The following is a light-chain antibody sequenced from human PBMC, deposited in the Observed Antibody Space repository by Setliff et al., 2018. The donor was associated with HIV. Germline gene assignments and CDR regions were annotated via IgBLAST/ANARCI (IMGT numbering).Light chain of an antibody. CDR1: SIDVGGYDC. J-gene: IGLJ1*01. Sequence: QSVLAQPPSVSGSPGQSVTISCTGTSIDVGGYDCVSWYQQPPGTAPKLMIYEVNNRPSGVPDRFSGSKSGNTASLTISGLQAEDEADYYCSSCSGRTSFVFGTGTKVTVL. CDR3: SSCSGRTSFV. V-gene: IGLV2-18*02. CDR2: EVN.